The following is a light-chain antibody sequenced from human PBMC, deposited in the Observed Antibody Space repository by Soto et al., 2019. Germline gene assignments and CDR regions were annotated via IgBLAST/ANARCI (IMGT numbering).Light chain of an antibody. CDR3: QQRRNLIT. CDR1: QSVSSF. J-gene: IGKJ5*01. V-gene: IGKV3-11*01. CDR2: DAS. Sequence: EVVLTQSPATLSLSPGERVTLSCRASQSVSSFLSWYQHKPGQAPRLLIYDASNRATGIPARFSGSGSGTDLTLTISSLEPEDFAIYYCQQRRNLITFGQGTRLEIK.